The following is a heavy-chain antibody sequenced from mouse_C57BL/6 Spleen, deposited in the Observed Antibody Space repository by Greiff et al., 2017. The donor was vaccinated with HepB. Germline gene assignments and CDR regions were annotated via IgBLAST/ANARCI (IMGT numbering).Heavy chain of an antibody. CDR3: ERGETGYAMDY. V-gene: IGHV1-52*01. D-gene: IGHD4-1*01. Sequence: VQLQQPGAELVRPGSSVKLSCKASGYTFTSYWMHWVKQRPIQGLEWIGNIDPSDSETHYNQKFKDKATLTVDKSSSTAYMQLSSLTSEDSAVYYGERGETGYAMDYWGQGTSVTVSS. CDR2: IDPSDSET. J-gene: IGHJ4*01. CDR1: GYTFTSYW.